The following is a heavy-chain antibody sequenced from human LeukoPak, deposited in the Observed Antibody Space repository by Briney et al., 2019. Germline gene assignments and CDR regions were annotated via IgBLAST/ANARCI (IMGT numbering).Heavy chain of an antibody. CDR2: IYYSGST. Sequence: SETLSLTCSVSGGTISSSNYYWAWIRQPPGKGLEWIGSIYYSGSTYYNPSLKSRLSISVDTSKNQFSLKLNSVTAADTAVYDCARRDIVATIRIWGQGTLVTVSS. CDR3: ARRDIVATIRI. D-gene: IGHD5-12*01. V-gene: IGHV4-39*07. J-gene: IGHJ4*02. CDR1: GGTISSSNYY.